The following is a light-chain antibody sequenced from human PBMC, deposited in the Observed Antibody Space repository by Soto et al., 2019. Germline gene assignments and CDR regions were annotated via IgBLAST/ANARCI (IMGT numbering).Light chain of an antibody. J-gene: IGKJ4*01. V-gene: IGKV3-11*01. CDR1: QTISTY. CDR3: QQHSNWPLS. CDR2: DAS. Sequence: VLSQSPATLSLSPGERATLSCRASQTISTYLSWYQQKPGQAPRLLIYDASNRATGVPARFSGSGSGTDFTLTISSLEPEDFAVYYCQQHSNWPLSFGGGTKVEIK.